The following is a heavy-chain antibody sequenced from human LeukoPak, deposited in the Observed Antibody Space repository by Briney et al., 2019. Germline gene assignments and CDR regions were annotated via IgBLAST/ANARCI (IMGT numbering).Heavy chain of an antibody. V-gene: IGHV4-39*07. CDR1: GGSISSGSYY. CDR3: ARRSTYYYDRTGAFYI. J-gene: IGHJ3*02. Sequence: SETLSLTCTVSGGSISSGSYYWAWIRQSPWKGLEWIGTIYYNGHTYYNPSLKGRVTISVDTSKNQFSLKLSSVTAADTAVYYCARRSTYYYDRTGAFYIWGQGTMVTVSS. D-gene: IGHD3-22*01. CDR2: IYYNGHT.